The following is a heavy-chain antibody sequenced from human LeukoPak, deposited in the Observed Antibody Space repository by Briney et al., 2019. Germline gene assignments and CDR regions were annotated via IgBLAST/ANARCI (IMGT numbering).Heavy chain of an antibody. CDR1: GFTFSSYW. J-gene: IGHJ4*02. Sequence: GGSLRLSCAASGFTFSSYWMSWVRQAPGKGLEWVANIKQDGSGKYYVDSVKGRFTISRDNAKNSLYLQMNSLRAEDTAVYYCARDSLRNSIDFWGQGTLVTVSS. CDR3: ARDSLRNSIDF. CDR2: IKQDGSGK. D-gene: IGHD4-23*01. V-gene: IGHV3-7*01.